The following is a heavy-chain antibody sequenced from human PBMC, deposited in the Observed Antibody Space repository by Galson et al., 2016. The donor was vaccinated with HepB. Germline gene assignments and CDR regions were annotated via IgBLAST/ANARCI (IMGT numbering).Heavy chain of an antibody. CDR3: AKKWSYGDYSYFDY. CDR1: GFPFSSYW. J-gene: IGHJ4*02. D-gene: IGHD4-17*01. CDR2: IKEDGSEE. Sequence: SLRLSCAASGFPFSSYWMSWVRQAPGKGLEWVANIKEDGSEEYYVDSVKGRFTISRDNAKNSLYLQMNRLRAEDTAVYYCAKKWSYGDYSYFDYWGQGTLVTVSS. V-gene: IGHV3-7*01.